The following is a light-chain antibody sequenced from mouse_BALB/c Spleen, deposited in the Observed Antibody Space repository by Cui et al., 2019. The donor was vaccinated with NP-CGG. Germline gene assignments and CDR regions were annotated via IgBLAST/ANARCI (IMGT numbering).Light chain of an antibody. V-gene: IGLV1*01. CDR3: ALWYSNHWV. CDR1: TGAVTTSNY. Sequence: QALVTQDSALTTSPGETVTLTCRSSTGAVTTSNYANWVQEKPEHLFTGLIGGTNNRAPGVPARFSGSLIGDKAALTITGAQTEDEAIYFCALWYSNHWVFGGGTKLTVL. J-gene: IGLJ1*01. CDR2: GTN.